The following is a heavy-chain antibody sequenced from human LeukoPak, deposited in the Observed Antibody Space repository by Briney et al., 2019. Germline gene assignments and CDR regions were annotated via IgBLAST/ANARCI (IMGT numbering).Heavy chain of an antibody. Sequence: ASVKVSCKASGSTFTSNGITWVRQAPRQGLEWMGWISAYNGNTNYAQKLQGRVNMTTDTSTSTAYMELRSMRSDDTAVYYCARLWVAVASKLISFDYWGQGTLVTVSS. CDR3: ARLWVAVASKLISFDY. V-gene: IGHV1-18*01. D-gene: IGHD6-19*01. CDR2: ISAYNGNT. J-gene: IGHJ4*02. CDR1: GSTFTSNG.